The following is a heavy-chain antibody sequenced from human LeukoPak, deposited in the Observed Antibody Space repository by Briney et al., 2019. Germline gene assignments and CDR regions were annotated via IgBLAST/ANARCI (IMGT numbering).Heavy chain of an antibody. J-gene: IGHJ4*02. CDR2: ISSGSITI. Sequence: GGSLRLSCAASGFTLSTYSMNWVRQAPGKGLEWVSYISSGSITIYYADSVKGRFTISRDNAKNSLYLQMNSLRAEDTAVYYCARDPPRDGYNYNYFDYWGQGTLVTVSS. V-gene: IGHV3-48*01. D-gene: IGHD5-24*01. CDR1: GFTLSTYS. CDR3: ARDPPRDGYNYNYFDY.